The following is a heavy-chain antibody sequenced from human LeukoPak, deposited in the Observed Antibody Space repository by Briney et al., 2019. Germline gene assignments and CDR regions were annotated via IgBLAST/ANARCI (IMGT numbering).Heavy chain of an antibody. Sequence: SETLSLTCAVYGGSFSGYYWSWIRQPPGKGLEWIGEISHSGSTNYNPSLKSRVTISVDTSKNQFSLKLSSVTAADTAVYYCARSRGVVPAANDYWGQGTLVTVSS. J-gene: IGHJ4*02. V-gene: IGHV4-34*01. CDR2: ISHSGST. CDR1: GGSFSGYY. CDR3: ARSRGVVPAANDY. D-gene: IGHD2-2*01.